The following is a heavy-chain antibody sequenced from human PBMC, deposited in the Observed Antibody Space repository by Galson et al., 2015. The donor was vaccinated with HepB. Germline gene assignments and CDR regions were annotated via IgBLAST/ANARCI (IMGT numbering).Heavy chain of an antibody. CDR2: FSGYDGST. V-gene: IGHV1-18*01. CDR3: ARDSRLELRLNNYFSYGMDV. CDR1: GYSFSNYG. Sequence: SVKVSCKASGYSFSNYGLSRIRQAPGPGLEWLGWFSGYDGSTNYAQKFQGRVTMTADASTGTAYLELRNLRSDDTAVYYCARDSRLELRLNNYFSYGMDVWCQGSAVTVSS. D-gene: IGHD1-1*01. J-gene: IGHJ6*02.